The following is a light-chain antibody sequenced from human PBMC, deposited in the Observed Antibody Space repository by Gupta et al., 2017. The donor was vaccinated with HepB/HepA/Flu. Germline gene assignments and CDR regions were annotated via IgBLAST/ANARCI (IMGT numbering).Light chain of an antibody. CDR1: KLGDKF. Sequence: SSELTQPPSVSVSPGQTASITCSGDKLGDKFACWYQQKPGQPPVLVIYKDSKRPSGIPERFSGSNSGSTATLTIGGTQAGDEDDYDWQAWDSSTVVFGGGTKLTVL. CDR3: QAWDSSTVV. J-gene: IGLJ2*01. CDR2: KDS. V-gene: IGLV3-1*01.